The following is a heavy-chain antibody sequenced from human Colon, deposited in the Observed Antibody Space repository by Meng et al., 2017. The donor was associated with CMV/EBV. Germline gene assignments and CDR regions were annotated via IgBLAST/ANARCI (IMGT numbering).Heavy chain of an antibody. CDR3: ARVSVSAWLLQNAFDI. V-gene: IGHV4-30-4*01. Sequence: GSISSGDYYWSWIRQPPGKGLEWIAYIYYSGDTYYNPSLKSRVTISVDTSKNQLSLKLSSVTAADTAVYYCARVSVSAWLLQNAFDIWGQGTMVTVSS. CDR1: GSISSGDYY. J-gene: IGHJ3*02. D-gene: IGHD3-22*01. CDR2: IYYSGDT.